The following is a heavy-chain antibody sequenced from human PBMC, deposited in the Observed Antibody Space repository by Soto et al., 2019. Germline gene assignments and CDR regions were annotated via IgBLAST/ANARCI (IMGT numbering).Heavy chain of an antibody. CDR3: ARADGFGELLSGKGNWFDP. D-gene: IGHD3-10*01. CDR1: GGSISSYY. V-gene: IGHV4-59*01. J-gene: IGHJ5*02. Sequence: TCTVSGGSISSYYWSWIRQPPGKGLEWIGYIYYSGSTNYNPSLKSRVTISVDTSKNQFSLKLSSVTAADTAVYYCARADGFGELLSGKGNWFDPWGQGTLVTVSS. CDR2: IYYSGST.